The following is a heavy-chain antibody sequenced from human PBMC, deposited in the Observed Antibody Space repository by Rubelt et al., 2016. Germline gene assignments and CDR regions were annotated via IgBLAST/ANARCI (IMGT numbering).Heavy chain of an antibody. CDR1: GFTFSSYS. D-gene: IGHD1-26*01. Sequence: VESGGGLVQPGGSLRLSCAASGFTFSSYSMNWVRQAPGKGLEWVSSMTGNSQYIYYADSVKGRFTISRDNAENSLYLQMDSLRAEDTAVYYCANDRWELRNGGWFDPWGQGTVVTVSS. J-gene: IGHJ5*02. CDR3: ANDRWELRNGGWFDP. CDR2: MTGNSQYI. V-gene: IGHV3-21*01.